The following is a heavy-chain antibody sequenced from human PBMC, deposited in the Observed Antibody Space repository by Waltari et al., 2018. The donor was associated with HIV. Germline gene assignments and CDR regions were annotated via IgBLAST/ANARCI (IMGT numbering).Heavy chain of an antibody. CDR3: ARGATDVDAFDF. J-gene: IGHJ3*01. Sequence: EVQLVESGGGLVKPGGSLRLSCAASGFTFSSYSMNWVRQAPRKGLEWFSFISSGSTYIYYANSVKGRFTISRDNGKNSLHLQMKGLRAEDTAVYYCARGATDVDAFDFWGQGTMVTVSS. CDR1: GFTFSSYS. V-gene: IGHV3-21*06. CDR2: ISSGSTYI.